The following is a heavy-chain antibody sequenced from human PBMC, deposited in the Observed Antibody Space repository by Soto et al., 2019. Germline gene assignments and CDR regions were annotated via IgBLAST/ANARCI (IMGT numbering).Heavy chain of an antibody. V-gene: IGHV4-34*01. CDR1: GGSVSGYC. Sequence: TSETLSLTCAVYGGSVSGYCWGWIRQPPGKGLEGSGESNHGGSTNYNPSLKSRGTISVDTSKNQFSLKLSSVTAADTAVYYCARGAVRMVYGYYGMDVWGQGTTVTVSS. CDR2: SNHGGST. D-gene: IGHD2-8*01. CDR3: ARGAVRMVYGYYGMDV. J-gene: IGHJ6*02.